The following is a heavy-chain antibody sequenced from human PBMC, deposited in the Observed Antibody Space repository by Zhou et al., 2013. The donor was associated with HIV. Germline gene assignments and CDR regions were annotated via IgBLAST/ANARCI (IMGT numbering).Heavy chain of an antibody. CDR3: ARGERLSGSYNLILYYYYGMDV. Sequence: QVQLLQSGAEVKPPGASVKVSCKVVGYTLANLAIHWVRQPPGQGLEWMGGFDPEDVMTVYAQRFQGRVTLTQDASSDTAYMSMSGLTSDDTAVYYCARGERLSGSYNLILYYYYGMDVWGQGTTVIVSS. J-gene: IGHJ6*02. V-gene: IGHV1-24*01. CDR2: FDPEDVMT. D-gene: IGHD3-10*01. CDR1: GYTLANLA.